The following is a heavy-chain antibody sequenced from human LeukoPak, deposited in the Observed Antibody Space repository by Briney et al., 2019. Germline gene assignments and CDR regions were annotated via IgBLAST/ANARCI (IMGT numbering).Heavy chain of an antibody. V-gene: IGHV3-23*01. J-gene: IGHJ4*02. D-gene: IGHD2-2*02. CDR1: GFTFSSYA. CDR3: AKDWEDIVVVPAAIGDY. CDR2: ISGSGGST. Sequence: GGSLRLSCAASGFTFSSYAMSWVRQAPGKGLEWVSAISGSGGSTYYADSVKGRFTISRDNSKNTLYLQMNSLRAEDTAVYYCAKDWEDIVVVPAAIGDYWGQGTLVTVSS.